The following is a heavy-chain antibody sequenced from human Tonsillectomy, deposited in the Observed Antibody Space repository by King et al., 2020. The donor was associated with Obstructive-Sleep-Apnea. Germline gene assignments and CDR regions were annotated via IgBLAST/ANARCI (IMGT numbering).Heavy chain of an antibody. D-gene: IGHD4-17*01. Sequence: VQLVESGGGLVQPGGSLRLSCAAAGFSFSNYCMTWVRQAPGKGLEWVASIKEDGSEKHYVDSGKGRFTISRDNAKNSLYMQMSSLRAEDTATYYCAREYDYGDYYFDYWGQGILVTVSS. CDR2: IKEDGSEK. CDR1: GFSFSNYC. V-gene: IGHV3-7*01. J-gene: IGHJ4*02. CDR3: AREYDYGDYYFDY.